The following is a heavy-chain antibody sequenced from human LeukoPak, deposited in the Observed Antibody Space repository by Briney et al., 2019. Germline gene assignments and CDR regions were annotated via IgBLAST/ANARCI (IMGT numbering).Heavy chain of an antibody. CDR1: GVSISSGSNY. CDR3: TRSDGYGLVGI. Sequence: SETLSLACSVSGVSISSGSNYWGWIRQPPGKTLEWIGSIYSSGSTYYNSSLKSRVIILIDTSKNHFSLTLSSVTAADTAVYYCTRSDGYGLVGIWGQGTMVTVSS. J-gene: IGHJ3*01. D-gene: IGHD3-10*01. V-gene: IGHV4-39*07. CDR2: IYSSGST.